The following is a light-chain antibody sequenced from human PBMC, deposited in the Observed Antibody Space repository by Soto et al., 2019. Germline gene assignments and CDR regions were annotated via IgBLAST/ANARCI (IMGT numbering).Light chain of an antibody. CDR2: KVS. Sequence: DIQMTQSPSTLSASVGDRVTITCRASQSISNWLAWHQQKPGKAPNLLIYKVSSLEDGVPSRFSGSGSGTEFTLTISSLQPDDFATYYCQQYNSYSLYTFGQGTKLDIK. CDR1: QSISNW. J-gene: IGKJ2*01. V-gene: IGKV1-5*03. CDR3: QQYNSYSLYT.